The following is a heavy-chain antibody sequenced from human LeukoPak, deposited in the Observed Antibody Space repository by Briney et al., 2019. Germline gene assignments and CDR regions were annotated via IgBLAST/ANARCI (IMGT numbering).Heavy chain of an antibody. CDR3: ARDMTPIAAAGDAFDI. Sequence: GGSLRLSCAASGFTFRNYWMTWVRQAPGKGLEWVAHIKQDGSEKFYVDSVKGRFTISRDDAKKSLYLQMNSLRAEDTAVYYCARDMTPIAAAGDAFDIWGQGTMVTVSS. CDR1: GFTFRNYW. D-gene: IGHD6-13*01. CDR2: IKQDGSEK. J-gene: IGHJ3*02. V-gene: IGHV3-7*01.